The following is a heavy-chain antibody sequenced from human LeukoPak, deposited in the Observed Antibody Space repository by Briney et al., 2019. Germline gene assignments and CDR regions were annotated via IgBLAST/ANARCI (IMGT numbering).Heavy chain of an antibody. CDR2: ISSSSSYT. D-gene: IGHD5-12*01. V-gene: IGHV3-21*05. J-gene: IGHJ4*02. Sequence: GGSLRLSCAASGFTFSSYAMSWVRQAPGKGLEWVSYISSSSSYTNYADSVKGRFTISRDNAKNSLYLQMNSLRAEDTAVYYCARVHGYDSFDYWGQGTLVTVSS. CDR1: GFTFSSYA. CDR3: ARVHGYDSFDY.